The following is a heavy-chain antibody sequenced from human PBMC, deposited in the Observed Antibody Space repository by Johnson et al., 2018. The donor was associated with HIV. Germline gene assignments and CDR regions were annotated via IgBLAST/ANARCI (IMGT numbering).Heavy chain of an antibody. CDR1: GITVSSNY. CDR3: ARDLRDIVVPDAFDI. J-gene: IGHJ3*02. V-gene: IGHV3-66*01. D-gene: IGHD5-12*01. Sequence: VQLVESGGGVVQPGGSLRLSCAASGITVSSNYMSWVRQAPGKGLEWVSVIFTVGDVYYADSVKGRFTISRDNSKNSLYLQMNSLRAEDTAVYYCARDLRDIVVPDAFDIWGQGTMVTVSS. CDR2: IFTVGDV.